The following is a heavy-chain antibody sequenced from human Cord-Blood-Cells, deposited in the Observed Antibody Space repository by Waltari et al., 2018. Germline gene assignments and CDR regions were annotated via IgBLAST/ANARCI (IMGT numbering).Heavy chain of an antibody. V-gene: IGHV3-7*01. CDR2: IKQDGSEK. CDR3: ASSAIEKAFDI. Sequence: EVQLVESGGGLVQPGGSLRLSCAASGFTFSSYWMSWVRQAPGKGLEWVANIKQDGSEKYYVDSVKGRFTISRDNAKNSLYLQMNSLRAEDTAVYYCASSAIEKAFDIWGQGTMVTVSS. D-gene: IGHD5-18*01. CDR1: GFTFSSYW. J-gene: IGHJ3*02.